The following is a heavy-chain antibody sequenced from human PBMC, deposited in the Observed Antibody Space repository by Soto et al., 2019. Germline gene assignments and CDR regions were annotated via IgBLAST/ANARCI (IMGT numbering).Heavy chain of an antibody. CDR1: GFTFGDYA. Sequence: GGSLRLSCTTSGFTFGDYAVSWFRQAPGKGLECVGLIRSKAYGETTEYAASVKGRFTTSRDDSKSIAYLQMNSLKTEDTAIYYCTRGFYSTASYPRLDYWGQGTLVTVSS. CDR3: TRGFYSTASYPRLDY. J-gene: IGHJ4*02. V-gene: IGHV3-49*03. CDR2: IRSKAYGETT. D-gene: IGHD6-13*01.